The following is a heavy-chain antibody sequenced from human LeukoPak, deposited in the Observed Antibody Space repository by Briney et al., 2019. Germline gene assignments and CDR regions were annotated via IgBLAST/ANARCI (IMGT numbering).Heavy chain of an antibody. CDR3: ARDQHGSGSYSH. D-gene: IGHD3-10*01. V-gene: IGHV3-64*04. Sequence: PGGSLRLSCAASGFTLSSFSMHWVRQSPGRGLEYVSAINYKGGTTYYADSVKGRFTISRDNAKNSLYLQMNSLRAEDTAVYYCARDQHGSGSYSHWGQGTLVTVSS. CDR2: INYKGGTT. J-gene: IGHJ4*02. CDR1: GFTLSSFS.